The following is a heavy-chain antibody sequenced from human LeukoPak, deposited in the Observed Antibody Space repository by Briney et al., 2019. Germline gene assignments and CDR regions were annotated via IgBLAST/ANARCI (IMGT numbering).Heavy chain of an antibody. Sequence: GGSLRLSCAASRFTFSDYTMTWIRQAPGKGLEWVSYISSSSSTIYYADSVKGRFTISRDNAKNSLYLQMNSLRDEDTAVHYCARGPAAILPFDYWGQGTLVTVSS. CDR1: RFTFSDYT. CDR2: ISSSSSTI. J-gene: IGHJ4*02. V-gene: IGHV3-48*02. CDR3: ARGPAAILPFDY. D-gene: IGHD2-2*02.